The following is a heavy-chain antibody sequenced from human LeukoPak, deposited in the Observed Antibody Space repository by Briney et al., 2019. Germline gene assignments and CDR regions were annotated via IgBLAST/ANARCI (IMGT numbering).Heavy chain of an antibody. J-gene: IGHJ4*02. CDR2: ISSSGSTI. D-gene: IGHD3-10*01. V-gene: IGHV3-11*01. CDR3: AKAPFLGWFGELFPDY. Sequence: PGGSLRLSCAASGFTFSDYYMSWIRQAPGKGLEWVSYISSSGSTIYYADSVKGRFTISRDNAKNSLYLQMNSLRAEDTAVYYCAKAPFLGWFGELFPDYWGQGTLVTVSS. CDR1: GFTFSDYY.